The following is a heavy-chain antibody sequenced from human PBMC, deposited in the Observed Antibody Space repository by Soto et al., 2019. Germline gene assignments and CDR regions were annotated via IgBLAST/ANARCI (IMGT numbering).Heavy chain of an antibody. J-gene: IGHJ6*02. CDR1: GFTFSSYG. D-gene: IGHD3-3*01. CDR3: ARVLEWLSLYGMDV. CDR2: IWYDGSNK. V-gene: IGHV3-33*01. Sequence: GGSLRLSCAASGFTFSSYGMHWVRQAPGKGLEWVAVIWYDGSNKYYADSVKGRFTISRDNSKNTLYLQMNSLRAEDTAVYYCARVLEWLSLYGMDVWGQGTTVTVSS.